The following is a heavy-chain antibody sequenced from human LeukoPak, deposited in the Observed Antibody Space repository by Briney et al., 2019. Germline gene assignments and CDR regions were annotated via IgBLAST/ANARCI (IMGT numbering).Heavy chain of an antibody. V-gene: IGHV5-51*01. CDR3: ARQSLYDSSGYTAPGYFDY. J-gene: IGHJ4*02. CDR2: IYPGDSDT. CDR1: GYSFTSYW. D-gene: IGHD3-22*01. Sequence: GESLKISCKGSGYSFTSYWIGWVRQMPGKGLEWMGIIYPGDSDTRYSPSFQGQVTISADKSISTAYLQWSSLKASDTAMYYCARQSLYDSSGYTAPGYFDYWGQGTLVTVSS.